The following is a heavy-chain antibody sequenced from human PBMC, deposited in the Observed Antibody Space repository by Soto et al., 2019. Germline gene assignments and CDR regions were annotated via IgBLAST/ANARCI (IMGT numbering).Heavy chain of an antibody. V-gene: IGHV3-21*01. J-gene: IGHJ4*02. Sequence: GGSMRLSCAASGFTFSSYSLHWVRQAPGKGLEWVSPISSSSSHIYSADSVKGRFTISRDNAKNSLYLQMNSLRAEDTAVYYCASDIAVAGTLDYWGQGTLVTVSS. CDR3: ASDIAVAGTLDY. CDR2: ISSSSSHI. D-gene: IGHD6-19*01. CDR1: GFTFSSYS.